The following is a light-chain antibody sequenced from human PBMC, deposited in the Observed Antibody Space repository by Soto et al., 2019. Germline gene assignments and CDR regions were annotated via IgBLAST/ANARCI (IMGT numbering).Light chain of an antibody. J-gene: IGKJ1*01. CDR2: DAS. CDR1: QSVRSER. Sequence: EIVLTQSPDTLSLSPGERATLSCRASQSVRSERLAWYQQKRGQAPTLLIFDASSRASGTPERFSGSGSGTDYTLTISRLEPEDFAVYYCQQYSSLWTFGQGTKGDIK. CDR3: QQYSSLWT. V-gene: IGKV3-20*01.